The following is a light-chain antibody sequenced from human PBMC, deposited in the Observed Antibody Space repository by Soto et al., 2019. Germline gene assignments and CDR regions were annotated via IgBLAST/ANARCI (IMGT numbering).Light chain of an antibody. V-gene: IGKV3-15*01. J-gene: IGKJ1*01. Sequence: EIVMTQSPATLSVSPGERATLPCRASQSVSGNLAWYQQKPGQAPRLLIYGASTRAPGLPARFSGSGSGTEFTLTISSLQSEDFAVYHCQQYNNWPRTFGQGTKV. CDR2: GAS. CDR3: QQYNNWPRT. CDR1: QSVSGN.